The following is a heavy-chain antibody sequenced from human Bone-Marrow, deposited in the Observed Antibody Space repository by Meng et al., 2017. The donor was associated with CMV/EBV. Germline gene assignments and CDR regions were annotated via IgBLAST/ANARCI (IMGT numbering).Heavy chain of an antibody. J-gene: IGHJ6*02. V-gene: IGHV4-61*01. CDR3: ARDHFSTGTLGLYYYYGMDV. CDR2: IYYSGST. Sequence: SETLSLTCTVSGGSVSSGSYYWSWIRQPPGKGLEWIGYIYYSGSTNYNPSLKSRVTISVDTSKNQFSLTLSSVTAADTAVYYCARDHFSTGTLGLYYYYGMDVWGQGTTVTVSS. CDR1: GGSVSSGSYY. D-gene: IGHD3-3*02.